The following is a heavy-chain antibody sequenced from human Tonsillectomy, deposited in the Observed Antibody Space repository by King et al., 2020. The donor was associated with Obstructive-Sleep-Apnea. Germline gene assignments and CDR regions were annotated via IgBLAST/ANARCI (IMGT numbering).Heavy chain of an antibody. CDR3: ARGARYCSSTSCLNPFDY. D-gene: IGHD2-2*01. CDR2: IYYSGST. V-gene: IGHV4-31*03. Sequence: VQLQESGPGLVKPSQTLSLTCTVSGGSISSGGYYWSWIRQHPGKGREWIGYIYYSGSTYYNPSLKSRVTISVDTSKNQFSLKLSSVTAADTAVYYCARGARYCSSTSCLNPFDYWGQGTLVTVSS. J-gene: IGHJ4*02. CDR1: GGSISSGGYY.